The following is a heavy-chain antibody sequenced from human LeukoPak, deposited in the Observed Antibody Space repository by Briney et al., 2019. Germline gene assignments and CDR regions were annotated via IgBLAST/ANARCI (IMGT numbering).Heavy chain of an antibody. D-gene: IGHD3-22*01. J-gene: IGHJ4*02. CDR2: IYYGGST. CDR3: ARGGSSGYYYEDY. Sequence: SETLSLTCTVSGGSISSGDYYWSWIRQPPGKGLEWIGYIYYGGSTNYNPSLKSRVTISVDTSKNQFSLKLSSVTAADTAVYYCARGGSSGYYYEDYWGQGTLVTVSS. CDR1: GGSISSGDYY. V-gene: IGHV4-61*08.